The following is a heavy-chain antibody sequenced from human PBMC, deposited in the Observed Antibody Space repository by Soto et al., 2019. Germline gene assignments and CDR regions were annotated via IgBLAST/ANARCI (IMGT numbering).Heavy chain of an antibody. D-gene: IGHD3-22*01. J-gene: IGHJ1*01. CDR3: ARDMYYYDSSGHRKRYFQN. CDR1: HGCVGSGEYY. CDR2: IYYSGST. Sequence: FQPPAVTCPVSHGCVGSGEYYVSFINQSPLKVLEWIGYIYYSGSTYYNPSLKSRVTISVDTSKNQLSLKLSSVTAADTAVYYCARDMYYYDSSGHRKRYFQNWGQGTLVTVSS. V-gene: IGHV4-30-4*01.